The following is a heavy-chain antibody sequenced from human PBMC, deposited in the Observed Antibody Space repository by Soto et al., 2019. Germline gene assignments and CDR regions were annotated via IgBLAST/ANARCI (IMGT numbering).Heavy chain of an antibody. CDR1: GFTFTNAW. CDR2: IKSKTDGGTT. Sequence: EVQLVESGGGLVKPGGSLRLSCAASGFTFTNAWMTWVRLAPGKGLEWVGRIKSKTDGGTTDYAAPVKGRFSISRDDSNNSLYLQMSSLIPEDTAVYYCPTDRPSCSGVAWYSDYFDYWGQGTLVTVSS. D-gene: IGHD2-15*01. J-gene: IGHJ4*02. CDR3: PTDRPSCSGVAWYSDYFDY. V-gene: IGHV3-15*07.